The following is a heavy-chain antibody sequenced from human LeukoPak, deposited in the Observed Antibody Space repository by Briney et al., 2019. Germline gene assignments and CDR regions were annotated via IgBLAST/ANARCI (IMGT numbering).Heavy chain of an antibody. CDR1: GFTFSSYS. J-gene: IGHJ4*02. Sequence: GGSLRLSCAASGFTFSSYSMNWVRQAPGKGLEWVSSISSSSSYIYYADSVKGRFTISRDNSKNMLYLQMNSLRGEDTAVYYCARDVNSLFDYWGQGTLVTVSS. V-gene: IGHV3-21*01. D-gene: IGHD1/OR15-1a*01. CDR3: ARDVNSLFDY. CDR2: ISSSSSYI.